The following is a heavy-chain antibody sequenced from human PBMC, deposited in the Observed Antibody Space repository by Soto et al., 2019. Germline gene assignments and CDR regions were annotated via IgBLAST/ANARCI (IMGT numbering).Heavy chain of an antibody. Sequence: SETLSLTCAVSGGSISSSNWWSWVRQPPGKGLEWIGEIYHSGSTNYNPSLKSRVTLSVDKSKNQFSLKLSSVTAADTAVYYCARGFRGGDADWFDPWGQGTLVTVSS. D-gene: IGHD2-21*02. CDR1: GGSISSSNW. J-gene: IGHJ5*02. CDR3: ARGFRGGDADWFDP. V-gene: IGHV4-4*02. CDR2: IYHSGST.